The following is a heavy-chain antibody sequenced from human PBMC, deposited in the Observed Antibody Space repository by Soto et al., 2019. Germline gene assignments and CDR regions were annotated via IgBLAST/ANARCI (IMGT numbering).Heavy chain of an antibody. V-gene: IGHV3-30*19. Sequence: QVQLVESGGGVVQPGRSLRLSCAASGFTFSSYGMHWVRQAPGKGLEWVAVIWYDGSNKYYADSVKGRFTISRDNSKNTLYLQMNSLRAEDTAVYYCAGGDSSSSSDLRFDPWGQGTLVTVSS. CDR1: GFTFSSYG. CDR3: AGGDSSSSSDLRFDP. D-gene: IGHD6-6*01. CDR2: IWYDGSNK. J-gene: IGHJ5*02.